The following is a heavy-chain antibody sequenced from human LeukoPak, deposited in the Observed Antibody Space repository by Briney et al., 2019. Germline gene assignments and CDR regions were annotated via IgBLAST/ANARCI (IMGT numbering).Heavy chain of an antibody. Sequence: SETLSLTCTVSGGSISSYYWSWIRQPAGKGLEWIGRIYTSGSTNYNPSLKSRVTMSVDTSKNQFSLKLSSVTAADTAVYYCARGIAVGAKDYYYYYMDVWGKGTTVTISS. D-gene: IGHD6-19*01. CDR2: IYTSGST. V-gene: IGHV4-4*07. J-gene: IGHJ6*03. CDR1: GGSISSYY. CDR3: ARGIAVGAKDYYYYYMDV.